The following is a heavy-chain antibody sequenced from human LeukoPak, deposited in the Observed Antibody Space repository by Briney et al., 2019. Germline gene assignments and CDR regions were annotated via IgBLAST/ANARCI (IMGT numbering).Heavy chain of an antibody. CDR1: GYSISSGYY. J-gene: IGHJ3*02. D-gene: IGHD2-15*01. CDR2: IYHSGST. V-gene: IGHV4-38-2*02. CDR3: AREGYCSGGSCSDAFDI. Sequence: PSETLSLTCTVSGYSISSGYYWGWIRQPPGKGLEWIGSIYHSGSTYYNPSLKSRVTISVDTSKNQFSLKLSSVTAADTAVYYCAREGYCSGGSCSDAFDIWGQGTMVTVSS.